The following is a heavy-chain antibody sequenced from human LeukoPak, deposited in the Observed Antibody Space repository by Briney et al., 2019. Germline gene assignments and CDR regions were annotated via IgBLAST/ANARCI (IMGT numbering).Heavy chain of an antibody. CDR3: AKYGPQDSGSSHFDY. D-gene: IGHD1-26*01. V-gene: IGHV3-30-3*02. CDR2: ISYDGSNK. J-gene: IGHJ4*02. CDR1: GFTFSSYP. Sequence: GGSLRLSCAASGFTFSSYPMHWVRQAPGKGLEWVAIISYDGSNKYYADSVKGRFTISRDNSKNTLYLQMNSLRAEDTAIYYCAKYGPQDSGSSHFDYWGQGALVTVSS.